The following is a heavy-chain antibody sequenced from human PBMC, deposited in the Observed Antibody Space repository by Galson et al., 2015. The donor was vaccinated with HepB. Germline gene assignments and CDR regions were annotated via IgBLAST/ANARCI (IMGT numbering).Heavy chain of an antibody. Sequence: SLRLSCAASGFTFRNYAMSWVRQAPGKGLEWVSIISVSGGRIDYAGSVRGRFTISRDNSKNTLYVQMTSLRAEDTAVYYCAKDQDYSKGEEGYNYYGMDVWGQGTTVTVSS. CDR2: ISVSGGRI. D-gene: IGHD4-11*01. J-gene: IGHJ6*02. V-gene: IGHV3-23*01. CDR3: AKDQDYSKGEEGYNYYGMDV. CDR1: GFTFRNYA.